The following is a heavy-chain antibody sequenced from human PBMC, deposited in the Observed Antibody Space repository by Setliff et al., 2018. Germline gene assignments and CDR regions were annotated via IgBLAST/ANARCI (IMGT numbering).Heavy chain of an antibody. V-gene: IGHV4-34*01. CDR1: GGSFSSYY. Sequence: SETLSLTCAVYGGSFSSYYWNWIRQPPGKGLEWIGEIHHSGSTKYNPSLKSRVTISVDTSKNQFSLRLSSVTAADTAVYYCAGLRKAVDGINFPRYMDVWGKGTTVTVSS. D-gene: IGHD6-19*01. CDR2: IHHSGST. CDR3: AGLRKAVDGINFPRYMDV. J-gene: IGHJ6*04.